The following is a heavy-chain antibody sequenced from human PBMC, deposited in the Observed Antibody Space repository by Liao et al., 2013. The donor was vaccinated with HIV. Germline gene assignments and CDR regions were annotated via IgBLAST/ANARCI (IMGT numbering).Heavy chain of an antibody. Sequence: QVQLQESGPGLVKPSQTLSLTCTVSGGSISSGNYYWSWIRQPAGKGLEWIGRVYNTGSTNTNPSLQESRHHISRHVQEPVFTLRLTSVTVRRHGRYYYCARLWSYGDYADHWGQGTLVTVSS. V-gene: IGHV4-61*02. CDR1: GGSISSGNYY. J-gene: IGHJ4*02. CDR3: ARLWSYGDYADH. D-gene: IGHD4-17*01. CDR2: VYNTGST.